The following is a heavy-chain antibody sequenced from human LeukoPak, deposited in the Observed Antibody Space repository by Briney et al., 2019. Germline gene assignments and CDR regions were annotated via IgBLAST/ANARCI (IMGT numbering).Heavy chain of an antibody. J-gene: IGHJ3*02. V-gene: IGHV3-53*01. CDR1: GFTVSSNY. CDR3: ARALYSYGSPGAFDI. Sequence: GGSLRLSCAASGFTVSSNYMTWVRQAPGKGLEWVSVIYSGGSTYYADSVKGRFTISRDNSQNTLYLRMNSLRAEDTAVYYCARALYSYGSPGAFDIWGQGTMVTVSS. CDR2: IYSGGST. D-gene: IGHD5-18*01.